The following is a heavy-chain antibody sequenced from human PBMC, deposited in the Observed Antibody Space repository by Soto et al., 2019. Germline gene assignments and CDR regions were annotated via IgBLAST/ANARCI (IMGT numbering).Heavy chain of an antibody. V-gene: IGHV1-18*04. CDR3: ARDGIVVVLAADNCFDP. Sequence: ASVKVSCKASGDNFTSYGISWVRQAPGQGLEWMGWISSHNGYPKKGQKLQGRGTMTTDTSTSTAYIELMSLRSDDTAVYYCARDGIVVVLAADNCFDPSG. J-gene: IGHJ5*02. CDR2: ISSHNGYP. CDR1: GDNFTSYG. D-gene: IGHD2-15*01.